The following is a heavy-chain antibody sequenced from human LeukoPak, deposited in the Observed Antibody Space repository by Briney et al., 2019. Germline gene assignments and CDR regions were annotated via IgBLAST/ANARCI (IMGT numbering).Heavy chain of an antibody. CDR1: GFTVSSNY. V-gene: IGHV3-53*01. D-gene: IGHD3-9*01. CDR3: ARVERIRYFDWWSYYMDV. CDR2: IYSGGST. J-gene: IGHJ6*03. Sequence: GGSLRLSCAASGFTVSSNYMSWVRQAPGKGLEWVSVIYSGGSTYYADSVKGRFTISRDNSKNTLYLQMNSLRAEDTAVYYCARVERIRYFDWWSYYMDVWGKGTTVTISS.